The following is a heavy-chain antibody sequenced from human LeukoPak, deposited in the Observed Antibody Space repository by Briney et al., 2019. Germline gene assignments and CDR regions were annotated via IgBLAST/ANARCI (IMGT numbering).Heavy chain of an antibody. D-gene: IGHD3-10*01. J-gene: IGHJ5*02. CDR3: ARDRDANWFDP. Sequence: GGSLRLSCAASGFTFSTYSMNWVRQAPGKGLEWVSVIYSGVSTYYADSVKGRLTISRDNSKNTLYLQMNSLRAEDTAVYYCARDRDANWFDPWGQGTLVTVYS. CDR1: GFTFSTYS. CDR2: IYSGVST. V-gene: IGHV3-53*01.